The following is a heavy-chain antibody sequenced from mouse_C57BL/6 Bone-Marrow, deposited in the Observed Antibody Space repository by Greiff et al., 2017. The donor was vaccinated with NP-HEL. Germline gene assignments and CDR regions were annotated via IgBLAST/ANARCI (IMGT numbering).Heavy chain of an antibody. V-gene: IGHV1-9*01. CDR3: ARGSTGSFYFDY. CDR1: GYTFTGYW. D-gene: IGHD4-1*02. CDR2: ILPGSGST. Sequence: QVQLQQSGAELMKPGASVKLSCKATGYTFTGYWIEWVKQRPGHGLEWIGEILPGSGSTNYNGKFKGKATFTADTSSNTAYMQLSSLTTEDSAIYYCARGSTGSFYFDYWGQGTTLTVSS. J-gene: IGHJ2*01.